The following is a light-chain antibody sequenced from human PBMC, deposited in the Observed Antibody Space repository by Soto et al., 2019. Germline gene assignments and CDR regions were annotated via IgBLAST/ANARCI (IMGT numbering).Light chain of an antibody. CDR1: QSVRSTY. CDR3: HQYGHSPVT. V-gene: IGKV3-20*01. Sequence: EIVLTQTPGTVSLSPGERATLSCSASQSVRSTYFAWYQHKPGQAPRLLIFDASTRATGIPDRFSGSGSGTDFTLTISRPEPEDFALDDCHQYGHSPVTFGGGTNVVIK. CDR2: DAS. J-gene: IGKJ4*01.